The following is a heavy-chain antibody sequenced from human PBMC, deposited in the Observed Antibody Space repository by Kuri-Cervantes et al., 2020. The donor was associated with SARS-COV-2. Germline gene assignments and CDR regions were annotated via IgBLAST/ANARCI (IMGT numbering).Heavy chain of an antibody. Sequence: GESLKISCASSGCTFSSYAMRWVRQAPGKGLEWVSTISNSGGSTYYADSVKGRFTISRDNYKNTLYLQMNSLRADDTAVYYCAKSMSIAAPASDYWGQGTLVTVSS. J-gene: IGHJ4*02. CDR2: ISNSGGST. CDR1: GCTFSSYA. V-gene: IGHV3-23*01. D-gene: IGHD6-13*01. CDR3: AKSMSIAAPASDY.